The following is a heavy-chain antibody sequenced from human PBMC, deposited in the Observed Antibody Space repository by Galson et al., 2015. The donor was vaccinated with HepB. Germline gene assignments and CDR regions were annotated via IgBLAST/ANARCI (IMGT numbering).Heavy chain of an antibody. J-gene: IGHJ4*02. CDR1: GFTFSSYA. D-gene: IGHD6-19*01. CDR3: VSSSGWYGNYFDY. CDR2: ISSNGGST. V-gene: IGHV3-64D*06. Sequence: SLRLSCAASGFTFSSYAMHWVRQAPGKGLEYVPAISSNGGSTYYADSVKGRFTISRDNSKNTLYLQMSSLRAEDTAVYYCVSSSGWYGNYFDYWGQGTLVTVSS.